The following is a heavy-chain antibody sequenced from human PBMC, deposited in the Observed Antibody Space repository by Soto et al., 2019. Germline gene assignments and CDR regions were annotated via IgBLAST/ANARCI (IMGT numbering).Heavy chain of an antibody. Sequence: PGGSLRLSCVASGFTFSSHAMGWLRQAPGTGPEWVAFVDGSGYDTSYGDSVKGRFTISRDNSDNSLYLHMDSLRAEDTGRYFCAREIFAAAYAATSAFDLWGQGTLVTVSS. CDR2: VDGSGYDT. D-gene: IGHD2-8*01. J-gene: IGHJ4*02. CDR3: AREIFAAAYAATSAFDL. V-gene: IGHV3-23*01. CDR1: GFTFSSHA.